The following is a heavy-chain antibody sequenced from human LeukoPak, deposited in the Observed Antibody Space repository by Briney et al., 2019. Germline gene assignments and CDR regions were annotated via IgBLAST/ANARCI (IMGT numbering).Heavy chain of an antibody. J-gene: IGHJ3*02. Sequence: GESLKISCKGSGYSFTNYWIAWVRQMPGKGLEWMGIIYPGDADTRYSASFQDDVSISANISIRTASLQWSSRKASDTAMYYWAKTSSSSWPDAFNIWGQGTMVTVSS. CDR3: AKTSSSSWPDAFNI. CDR1: GYSFTNYW. CDR2: IYPGDADT. D-gene: IGHD6-13*01. V-gene: IGHV5-51*01.